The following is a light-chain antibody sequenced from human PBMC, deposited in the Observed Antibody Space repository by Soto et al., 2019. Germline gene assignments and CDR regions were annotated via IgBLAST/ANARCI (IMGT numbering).Light chain of an antibody. CDR3: HQRQYWPPIT. CDR2: DAS. V-gene: IGKV3-11*01. J-gene: IGKJ5*01. Sequence: VVLTQSPATLSLSPGERATLSCRTSLSVSVYLDWYQQKPGQAPRLLISDASNRATGIPARFSGSGSGTDFTLTISSLAPEDFAVYYCHQRQYWPPITFGRGTRLEIK. CDR1: LSVSVY.